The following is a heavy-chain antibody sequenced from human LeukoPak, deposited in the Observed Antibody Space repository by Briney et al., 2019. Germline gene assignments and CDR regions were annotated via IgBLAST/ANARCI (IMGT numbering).Heavy chain of an antibody. CDR1: GFIFSEYG. CDR2: IALNGGET. CDR3: ARLILTGVPTRGYFDS. Sequence: PGGSLRLSCAVSGFIFSEYGMTWLRQGPGTGVEWVSGIALNGGETDYADTLRSRFTISRDYFQNSLYLQMNSLRAEDTAVYYCARLILTGVPTRGYFDSWGQGTLVTVSS. V-gene: IGHV3-23*01. D-gene: IGHD3-9*01. J-gene: IGHJ4*02.